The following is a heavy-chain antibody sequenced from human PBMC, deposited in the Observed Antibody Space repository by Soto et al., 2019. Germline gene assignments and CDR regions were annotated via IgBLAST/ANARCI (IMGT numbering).Heavy chain of an antibody. CDR1: GYTFTSCG. Sequence: ASVKVSCKASGYTFTSCGISWVRQAPGQGLEWMGWISAYNGNTNYAQKLQGRVTMTTDTSTSTAYMELRSLRSDDTAVYYCARERDTAMVDYFNYWGQGTLVTVSS. CDR2: ISAYNGNT. D-gene: IGHD5-18*01. V-gene: IGHV1-18*01. CDR3: ARERDTAMVDYFNY. J-gene: IGHJ4*02.